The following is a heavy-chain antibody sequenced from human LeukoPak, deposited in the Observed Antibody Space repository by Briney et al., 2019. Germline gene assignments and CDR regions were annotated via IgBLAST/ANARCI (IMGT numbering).Heavy chain of an antibody. V-gene: IGHV1-3*01. D-gene: IGHD6-19*01. CDR3: AREGVTYSSGWALDY. CDR2: INAGNGNT. Sequence: SAKVSCKASGYTFTSYAMHWVRQAPGQRLEWMGWINAGNGNTKYSQKFQGRVTITRDTSASTAYMELSSLRSEDTAVYYCAREGVTYSSGWALDYWGQGTLVTVSS. CDR1: GYTFTSYA. J-gene: IGHJ4*02.